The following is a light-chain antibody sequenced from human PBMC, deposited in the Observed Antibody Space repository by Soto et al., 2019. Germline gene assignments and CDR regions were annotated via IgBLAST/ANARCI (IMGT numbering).Light chain of an antibody. Sequence: IVVSLSPGTLSVSKGERVALSCRASQSVSSKLVWYQRKPGQAPRLLIYDASTRATGIPDRFSGSGSGTDFTLTISRLEPEDFAVYYCQQYGSSGTFGQGTKVDIK. J-gene: IGKJ1*01. V-gene: IGKV3-20*01. CDR2: DAS. CDR1: QSVSSK. CDR3: QQYGSSGT.